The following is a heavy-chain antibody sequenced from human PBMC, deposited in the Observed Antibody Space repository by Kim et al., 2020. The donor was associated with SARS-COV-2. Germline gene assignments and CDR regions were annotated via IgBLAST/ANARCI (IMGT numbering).Heavy chain of an antibody. D-gene: IGHD2-21*01. J-gene: IGHJ4*02. CDR3: AHDRRLGDGYWEFDK. CDR2: ILQSGTT. CDR1: GMKVNGYA. V-gene: IGHV3-23*01. Sequence: GGSLRLSCLASGMKVNGYATAWVRQAPGKGLEWVSGILQSGTTYYAQAVKGRITISRDIARNTLYLQMNGVIGDDTAIYFCAHDRRLGDGYWEFDKWGQGTRVTVSS.